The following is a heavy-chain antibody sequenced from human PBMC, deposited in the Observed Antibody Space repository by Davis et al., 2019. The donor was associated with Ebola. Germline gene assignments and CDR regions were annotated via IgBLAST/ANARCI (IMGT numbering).Heavy chain of an antibody. J-gene: IGHJ4*02. CDR3: TRVNGYDLSGFDY. V-gene: IGHV3-73*01. D-gene: IGHD5-12*01. CDR2: IRSKANSYAT. CDR1: GFTFSGSA. Sequence: GSLRLSCAASGFTFSGSAMHWVRQASGKGLEWVGRIRSKANSYATAYAASVKGRFTISRDDSKNTAYLQMNSLKTEDTAVYYCTRVNGYDLSGFDYWGQGTLVTVSS.